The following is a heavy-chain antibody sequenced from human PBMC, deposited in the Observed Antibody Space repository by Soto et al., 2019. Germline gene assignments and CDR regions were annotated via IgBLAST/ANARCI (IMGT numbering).Heavy chain of an antibody. CDR1: GFTFSSYS. J-gene: IGHJ6*02. CDR2: ISSGSGTT. CDR3: AKIGTYLRMDV. D-gene: IGHD3-10*01. V-gene: IGHV3-48*01. Sequence: EVQLVESGGGLVQPGGSLRLSCAVSGFTFSSYSMNWVRQAPGKGLEWVSYISSGSGTTYYADSVKGRFSISRDNANNSLYLQMSSLRVEDTAVYYCAKIGTYLRMDVWGQGTTVTVSS.